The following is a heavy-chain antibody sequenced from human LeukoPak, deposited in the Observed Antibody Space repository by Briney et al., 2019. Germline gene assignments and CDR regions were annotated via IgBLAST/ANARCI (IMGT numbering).Heavy chain of an antibody. CDR3: ARGVVVPAAISYYYYMDV. D-gene: IGHD2-2*02. CDR2: IIPIFGIA. CDR1: GGTFSSYA. Sequence: SVKVSCKASGGTFSSYAISWVRQAPGQGLEWMGGIIPIFGIANYAQKFQGRVTITADESTSTAYMELSSLRSEDTAVYYCARGVVVPAAISYYYYMDVWGKGTTVTVSS. J-gene: IGHJ6*03. V-gene: IGHV1-69*01.